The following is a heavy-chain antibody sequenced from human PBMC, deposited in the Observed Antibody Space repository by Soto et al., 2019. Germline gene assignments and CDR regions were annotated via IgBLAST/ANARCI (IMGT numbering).Heavy chain of an antibody. CDR1: GFTFSSYG. J-gene: IGHJ4*02. D-gene: IGHD5-18*01. CDR2: IWYDGSNK. CDR3: AAVDTAMVPVDY. Sequence: GGSLRLSCAASGFTFSSYGMHWVRQAPGKGLEWVAVIWYDGSNKYYADSVKGRFTISRDNPKNTLYLQMNSLRAEDTAVYYCAAVDTAMVPVDYGGQGTLVTVSS. V-gene: IGHV3-33*01.